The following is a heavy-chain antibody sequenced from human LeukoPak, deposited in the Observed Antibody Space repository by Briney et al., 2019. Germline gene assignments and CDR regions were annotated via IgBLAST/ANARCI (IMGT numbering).Heavy chain of an antibody. D-gene: IGHD3-10*01. CDR1: GFTFSSNA. V-gene: IGHV3-23*01. CDR3: AKDLAYYYGSGSYYPSTYYYYYGMDV. CDR2: ISGSGGST. J-gene: IGHJ6*02. Sequence: GGSLRLSCAASGFTFSSNAMSWVRQAPGKGLEWVSAISGSGGSTYYADSVKGRFTISRDNSKNTLYLQMNSLRAEDTAVYYCAKDLAYYYGSGSYYPSTYYYYYGMDVWGQGTTVTVSS.